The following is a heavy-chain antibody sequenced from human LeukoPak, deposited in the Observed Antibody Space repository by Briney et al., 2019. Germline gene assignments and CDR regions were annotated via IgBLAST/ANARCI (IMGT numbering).Heavy chain of an antibody. CDR2: IYTSGST. CDR1: GGSISSYY. J-gene: IGHJ5*02. D-gene: IGHD2-8*01. Sequence: SETLSLTCTVSGGSISSYYWSWIRQPAGKGLEWIGRIYTSGSTNYNPSLKSRVSTSVDTSKNQFSVRLTSVTAADTAVYYCARHRDKMDWFDPWSLGSLVTVSS. V-gene: IGHV4-4*07. CDR3: ARHRDKMDWFDP.